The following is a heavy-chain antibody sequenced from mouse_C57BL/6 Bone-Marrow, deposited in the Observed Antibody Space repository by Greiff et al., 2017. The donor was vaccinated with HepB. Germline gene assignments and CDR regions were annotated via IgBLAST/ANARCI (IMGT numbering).Heavy chain of an antibody. CDR2: IWSGGST. CDR3: ARRNYGNPTSDV. Sequence: QVQLKESGPGLVQPSQSLSITCTVSGFSLTSYGVHWVRQSPGKGLEWLGVIWSGGSTDYNAAFISRLSISKDNSKSQVFFKMNSLQADDTAIYYCARRNYGNPTSDVWGTGTTVTVSS. CDR1: GFSLTSYG. J-gene: IGHJ1*03. V-gene: IGHV2-2*01. D-gene: IGHD2-1*01.